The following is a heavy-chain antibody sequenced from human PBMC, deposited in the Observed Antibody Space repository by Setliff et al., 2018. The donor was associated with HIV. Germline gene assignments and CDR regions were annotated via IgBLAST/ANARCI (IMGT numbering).Heavy chain of an antibody. Sequence: SETLSLTCSVSGGSISSYYWSWIRQPPGKELEWIGDIYTNGSTDYNPSLKSRVTISVDTSKKRFSLRLSSVTAAATAVYYFARHSGHYYDSSGYYPFDVWGQGTMVTVSS. V-gene: IGHV4-4*09. CDR3: ARHSGHYYDSSGYYPFDV. J-gene: IGHJ3*01. CDR1: GGSISSYY. CDR2: IYTNGST. D-gene: IGHD3-22*01.